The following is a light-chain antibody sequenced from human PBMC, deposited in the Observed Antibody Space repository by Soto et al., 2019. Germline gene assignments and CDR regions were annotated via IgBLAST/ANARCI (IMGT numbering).Light chain of an antibody. J-gene: IGLJ3*02. CDR3: HSYHATNQG. Sequence: NFMLTQHHSVSESPGKPVIISCTRSSGSIASNHVQWYQQRPGSSPTTVIYEDNQRPSGVPDRFSGSIDSSSNSASHNISGLETEEESDYFGHSYHATNQGFGGGTELTAL. CDR2: EDN. CDR1: SGSIASNH. V-gene: IGLV6-57*01.